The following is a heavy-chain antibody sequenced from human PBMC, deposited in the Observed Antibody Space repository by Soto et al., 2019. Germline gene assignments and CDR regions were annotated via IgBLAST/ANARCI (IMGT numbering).Heavy chain of an antibody. CDR2: IYYSGST. CDR1: GGSISSYY. CDR3: ARTDYDFWSGPYYYYYMAV. J-gene: IGHJ6*03. V-gene: IGHV4-59*08. Sequence: SETLSLTCTVSGGSISSYYWSWIRQPPGKGLEWIGYIYYSGSTNYNPSLKSRVTISVDTSKNQFSLKLSSVTAADTAVYYCARTDYDFWSGPYYYYYMAVWGKGTTVTVSS. D-gene: IGHD3-3*01.